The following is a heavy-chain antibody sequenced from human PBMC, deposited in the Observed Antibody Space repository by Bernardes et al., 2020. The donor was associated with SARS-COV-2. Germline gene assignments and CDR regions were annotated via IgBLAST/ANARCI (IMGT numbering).Heavy chain of an antibody. CDR2: LYYTGST. Sequence: SETLSLTCTVSGGSISAYYWSWLRQPPGKGLEWIGYLYYTGSTNYNPSLQSRVTISVDTSKNQFSLKLSSVTAADTAVYYCARGFDYWGQGILVTVSS. J-gene: IGHJ4*02. V-gene: IGHV4-59*01. CDR1: GGSISAYY. CDR3: ARGFDY.